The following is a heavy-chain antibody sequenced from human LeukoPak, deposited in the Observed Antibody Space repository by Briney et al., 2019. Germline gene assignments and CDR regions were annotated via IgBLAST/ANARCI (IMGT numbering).Heavy chain of an antibody. J-gene: IGHJ4*01. CDR1: GFTFSSYR. D-gene: IGHD2-8*01. CDR2: ISSSSRTI. Sequence: PGGSLRLSCAGSGFTFSSYRMNWVRQAPGKGLEWVSYISSSSRTIYYADSVKGRFTISRDNAKNSLYLQMNSLRPEDTALYYCSTDPRLLIYWGHGTLVTVSS. CDR3: STDPRLLIY. V-gene: IGHV3-48*04.